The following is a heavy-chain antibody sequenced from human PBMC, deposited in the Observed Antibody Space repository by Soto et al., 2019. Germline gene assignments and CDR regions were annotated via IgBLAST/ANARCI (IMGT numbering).Heavy chain of an antibody. J-gene: IGHJ5*01. CDR2: INHSGST. CDR1: GGSFSGYY. D-gene: IGHD4-4*01. CDR3: ARRDLNYVFES. V-gene: IGHV4-34*01. Sequence: QVQLQQWGAGLLKPSETLSLTSAVYGGSFSGYYWSWIRQPPGKGLEWIGAINHSGSTNYNPSLKSRVTISDDTSKNQVSLRLSSVTAADRAVDYCARRDLNYVFESWVQGTLLTVPS.